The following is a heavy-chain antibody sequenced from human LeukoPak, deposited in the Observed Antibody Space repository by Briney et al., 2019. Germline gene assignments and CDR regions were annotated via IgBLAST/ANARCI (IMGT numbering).Heavy chain of an antibody. Sequence: GGSLRLSCAASGFTFSSYGMHWVRQAPGKGLEGVAVIWYDGSNKYYADSVKGRFTISRDNSKNTLYLQMNSLRAEDTAIYYCARDWTCFAEFPYYYYNGMYVWGKGATVTVSS. V-gene: IGHV3-33*01. CDR1: GFTFSSYG. D-gene: IGHD3-10*01. CDR2: IWYDGSNK. J-gene: IGHJ6*01. CDR3: ARDWTCFAEFPYYYYNGMYV.